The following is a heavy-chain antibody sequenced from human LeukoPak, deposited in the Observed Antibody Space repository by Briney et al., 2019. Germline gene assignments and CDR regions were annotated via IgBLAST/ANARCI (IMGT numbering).Heavy chain of an antibody. Sequence: GESLKISCRVPGFSFTAYWIGWVRQMPGKGLEWMGIIYPGDSNTRYSPSFQGQVTISADKSISTAYLQWSSLKASDTAMYYCARTMSAARFDPWGQGTLVTVSS. CDR1: GFSFTAYW. CDR2: IYPGDSNT. CDR3: ARTMSAARFDP. J-gene: IGHJ5*02. D-gene: IGHD6-13*01. V-gene: IGHV5-51*01.